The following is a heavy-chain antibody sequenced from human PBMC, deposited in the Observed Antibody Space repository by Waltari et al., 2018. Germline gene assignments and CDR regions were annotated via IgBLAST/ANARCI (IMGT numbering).Heavy chain of an antibody. D-gene: IGHD6-13*01. CDR1: GYSISSGYY. Sequence: QVQLQESGPGLVKPSETLSLTCAVSGYSISSGYYWGWIRQPPGKGLGWIGSIYHRGSTYYNPSLKSRVTISVDTSKNQFSLKLSAVTAADTAVYYCARQSSSSWMGGDYWGQGTLVTVSS. CDR2: IYHRGST. CDR3: ARQSSSSWMGGDY. V-gene: IGHV4-38-2*01. J-gene: IGHJ4*02.